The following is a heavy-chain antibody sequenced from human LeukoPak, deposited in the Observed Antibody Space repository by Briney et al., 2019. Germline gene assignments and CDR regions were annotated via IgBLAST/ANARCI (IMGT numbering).Heavy chain of an antibody. V-gene: IGHV4-39*07. Sequence: SETLSLTCTVSGGSINSSYYYWGWIRQPPGKGLEWIGSIYHSGSTYYNPSLKSRVTISVDTSKNQFSLKLSSVTAADTAVYYCARGVARSSKFHFSYYFDYWGQGTLVTVSS. J-gene: IGHJ4*02. CDR3: ARGVARSSKFHFSYYFDY. CDR2: IYHSGST. CDR1: GGSINSSYYY. D-gene: IGHD6-6*01.